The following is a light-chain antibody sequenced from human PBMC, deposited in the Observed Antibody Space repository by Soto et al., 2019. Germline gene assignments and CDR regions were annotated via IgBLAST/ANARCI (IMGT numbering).Light chain of an antibody. CDR1: QSVSSD. CDR3: KQYNKWPIT. Sequence: EIVMTQSPATLSVSPGESATLSCRASQSVSSDLAWYQQTPGQAPRLLIYYTSTRATGFPARFSGGGSGTEFTLTISSLQSEDSAFYYCKQYNKWPITVGQGTRLEIK. CDR2: YTS. V-gene: IGKV3-15*01. J-gene: IGKJ5*01.